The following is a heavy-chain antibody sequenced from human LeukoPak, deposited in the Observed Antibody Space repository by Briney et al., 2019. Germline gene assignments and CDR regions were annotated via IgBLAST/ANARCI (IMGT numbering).Heavy chain of an antibody. J-gene: IGHJ6*03. CDR1: GFTFRDYW. CDR3: ANNGVSRGYGSGRSYYYYYYMDV. CDR2: INLEGSQK. Sequence: GGSLRLSCAASGFTFRDYWMSWVRQAPGKGLEWVANINLEGSQKYYVDSLKGRFTISRDNANNLLYLQMNSLRAEDTAVYYCANNGVSRGYGSGRSYYYYYYMDVWGKGTTVTISS. V-gene: IGHV3-7*01. D-gene: IGHD3-10*01.